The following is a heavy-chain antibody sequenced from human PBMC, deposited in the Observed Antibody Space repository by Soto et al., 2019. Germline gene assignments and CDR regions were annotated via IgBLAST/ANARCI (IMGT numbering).Heavy chain of an antibody. D-gene: IGHD2-2*01. CDR3: ARVIVVVPAALNDY. J-gene: IGHJ4*02. CDR1: VFTVSSYA. Sequence: PGGSLRLSCASSVFTVSSYAMDLVRQAPSKVLERGAVISYDGSNKYYVDSVKGRFTISRDNSKNTLYMQTNSLRAEDTAVYYCARVIVVVPAALNDYWGQGALVTVSS. V-gene: IGHV3-30-3*01. CDR2: ISYDGSNK.